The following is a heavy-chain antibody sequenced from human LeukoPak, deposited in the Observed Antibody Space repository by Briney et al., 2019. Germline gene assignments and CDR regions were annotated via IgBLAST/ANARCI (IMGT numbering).Heavy chain of an antibody. V-gene: IGHV4-59*01. CDR2: IYYSGST. CDR1: GGSISSYY. Sequence: SETLSLTCTVSGGSISSYYWSWIRQPPGKGLEWIGYIYYSGSTNYNPSLKSRVTISVDTSKNQFSLKLSSVTATDTAVYYCAREGAARNFDYWGQGILVTVSS. D-gene: IGHD6-6*01. CDR3: AREGAARNFDY. J-gene: IGHJ4*02.